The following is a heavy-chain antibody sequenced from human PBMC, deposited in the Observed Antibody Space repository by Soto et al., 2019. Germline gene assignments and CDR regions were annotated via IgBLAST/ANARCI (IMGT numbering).Heavy chain of an antibody. V-gene: IGHV4-30-2*01. CDR2: IYHTGST. Sequence: SETLSLTCAVSGGSISSGGYSWSWVRQPPGKGLEWIGEIYHTGSTNYNPSLKSRVTISVDKSKNQFPLKLSSVTAADTAVYNCARRWGRSFDYWGQGTLVTVSS. D-gene: IGHD2-15*01. CDR3: ARRWGRSFDY. CDR1: GGSISSGGYS. J-gene: IGHJ4*02.